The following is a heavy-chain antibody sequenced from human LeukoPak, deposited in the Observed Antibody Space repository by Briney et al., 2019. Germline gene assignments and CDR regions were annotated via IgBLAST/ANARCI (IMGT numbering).Heavy chain of an antibody. CDR2: TYYRSRWYT. CDR3: ATGNYHFDS. Sequence: SQTLSLTCALSGDSVSSNTAAWNWTRQSPSRGLEWLGRTYYRSRWYTDYAVSVKSRITINPDTSKNHSSLDLDSVTPEDTALYYCATGNYHFDSWGQGTLVTVSS. D-gene: IGHD3-10*01. CDR1: GDSVSSNTAA. J-gene: IGHJ4*02. V-gene: IGHV6-1*01.